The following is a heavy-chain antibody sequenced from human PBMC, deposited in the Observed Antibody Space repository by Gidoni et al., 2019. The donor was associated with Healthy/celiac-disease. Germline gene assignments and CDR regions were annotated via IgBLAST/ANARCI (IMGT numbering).Heavy chain of an antibody. CDR3: AREGQWHRMDY. D-gene: IGHD6-19*01. J-gene: IGHJ4*02. CDR2: IYHIGST. Sequence: QVQLQESGPGLGKPSGTLALPCPVSGGSISSINWWSWFRQPPGKGLEWIGEIYHIGSTNYNPSLKSRVTISVDKSKNQFSLKLSSVTAADTAVYYCAREGQWHRMDYWGQGTLVTVSS. V-gene: IGHV4-4*02. CDR1: GGSISSINW.